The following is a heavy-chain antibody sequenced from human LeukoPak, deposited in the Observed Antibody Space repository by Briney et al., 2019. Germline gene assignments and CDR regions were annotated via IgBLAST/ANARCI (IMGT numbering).Heavy chain of an antibody. Sequence: SETLSLTCTVSGGSISSYYWSWIRQPPGKGLEWIGYIYYSGSTNYNPSLKSRVTISVDTSKNQFSLKLSSVTAADTAVYYCARRRLAAALYAFDIWAKGQWSPSLQ. CDR3: ARRRLAAALYAFDI. V-gene: IGHV4-59*08. CDR1: GGSISSYY. D-gene: IGHD6-13*01. J-gene: IGHJ3*02. CDR2: IYYSGST.